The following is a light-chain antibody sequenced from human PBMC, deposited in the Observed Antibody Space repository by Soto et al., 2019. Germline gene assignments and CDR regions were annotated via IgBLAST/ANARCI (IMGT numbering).Light chain of an antibody. CDR1: QDISNY. V-gene: IGKV1-33*01. Sequence: DIQMTQSPSSLSASVGDRVTITCQASQDISNYLNWYQQKPGKAPKLLIYDASNLETGVASRFSGSGSGTDFTFTISSLQPEDIATYYSQQYDNLPVTFGQGTRLEIK. J-gene: IGKJ5*01. CDR2: DAS. CDR3: QQYDNLPVT.